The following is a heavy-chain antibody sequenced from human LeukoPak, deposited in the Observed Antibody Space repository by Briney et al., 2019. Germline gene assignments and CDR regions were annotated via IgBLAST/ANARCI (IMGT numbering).Heavy chain of an antibody. Sequence: GGSLRLSCAASGFAFNKYGMHWVRQAPGEGLELVAFIWYDGRNQYYADSVTGRFTISRDNSENTLYLQMTSLRPEDTAVYYCAPRAAPGYFDYWGQGTLVTVSS. J-gene: IGHJ4*02. V-gene: IGHV3-30*02. CDR2: IWYDGRNQ. CDR3: APRAAPGYFDY. D-gene: IGHD6-13*01. CDR1: GFAFNKYG.